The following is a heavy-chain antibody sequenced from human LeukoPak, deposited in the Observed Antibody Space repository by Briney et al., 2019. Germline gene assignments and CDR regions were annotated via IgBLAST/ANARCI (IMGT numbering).Heavy chain of an antibody. J-gene: IGHJ5*02. V-gene: IGHV1-2*02. CDR2: INPNSGGT. D-gene: IGHD3-10*01. Sequence: GASVKVSCKASGYTFTGYYMHWVRQAPGQGLEWMGWINPNSGGTNYAQKFQGRVTMTRDTSISTAHMELSRLRSDDTAVYYCARENPLSFMVRGVILWFDPWGQGTLVTVSS. CDR1: GYTFTGYY. CDR3: ARENPLSFMVRGVILWFDP.